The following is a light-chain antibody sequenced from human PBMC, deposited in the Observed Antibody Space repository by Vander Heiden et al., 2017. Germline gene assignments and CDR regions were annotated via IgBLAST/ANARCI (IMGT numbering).Light chain of an antibody. CDR1: SSNIGANT. CDR2: SNN. Sequence: SVLTQPPSASGTPGQSFTISCSGTSSNIGANTVSWYRQLPGTAPKLLIYSNNQRPSAIPDRFSGSKSGTSAYLAISGLQSDDETLYYCATWNDTLNGPMFGGGTSLTVL. J-gene: IGLJ3*02. V-gene: IGLV1-44*01. CDR3: ATWNDTLNGPM.